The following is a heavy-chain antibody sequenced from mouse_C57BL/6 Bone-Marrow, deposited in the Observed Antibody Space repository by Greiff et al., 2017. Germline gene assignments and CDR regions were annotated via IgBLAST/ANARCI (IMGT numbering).Heavy chain of an antibody. CDR3: ASPYYYGSHDY. CDR2: INPNNGGT. V-gene: IGHV1-22*01. Sequence: EVQLQQSGPELVKPGASVKMSCKASGYTFTDYNMHWVKQSHGKSLEWIGYINPNNGGTSYNQKFKGKATLTVNKSSSTAYMELRSLTSEDAAVYYCASPYYYGSHDYWGQGTTLTVSS. CDR1: GYTFTDYN. J-gene: IGHJ2*01. D-gene: IGHD1-1*01.